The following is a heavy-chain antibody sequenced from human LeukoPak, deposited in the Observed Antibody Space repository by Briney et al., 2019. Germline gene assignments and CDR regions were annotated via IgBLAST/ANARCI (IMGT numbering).Heavy chain of an antibody. Sequence: GGSLRLSCAASGFTFSYAWMNWVRQAPGKGLEWVGRIKSKSDGGTIDYAAPVKGRFTISRDDSKNTLYLQIHSLKTEDTAVYYCTTDGLYSIDNWGQGTLVTVSS. CDR1: GFTFSYAW. CDR3: TTDGLYSIDN. CDR2: IKSKSDGGTI. D-gene: IGHD2-15*01. V-gene: IGHV3-15*01. J-gene: IGHJ4*02.